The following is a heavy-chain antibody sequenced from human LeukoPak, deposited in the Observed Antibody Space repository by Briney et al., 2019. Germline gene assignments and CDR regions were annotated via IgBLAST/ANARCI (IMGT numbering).Heavy chain of an antibody. V-gene: IGHV4-4*09. Sequence: SETLSLTCTVSGGSISSYYWSWIRQPPGKGLEWIGYIYSSRSTNYNPSLKSRVTISVDTSKNQFSLKLSSVTAADTAVYYCARRLRYSSSWEDWFDPWGQGTLVTVSS. CDR2: IYSSRST. D-gene: IGHD6-13*01. CDR3: ARRLRYSSSWEDWFDP. CDR1: GGSISSYY. J-gene: IGHJ5*02.